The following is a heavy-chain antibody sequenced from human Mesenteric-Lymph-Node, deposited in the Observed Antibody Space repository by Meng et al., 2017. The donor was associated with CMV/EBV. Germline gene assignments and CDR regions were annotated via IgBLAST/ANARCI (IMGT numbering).Heavy chain of an antibody. CDR2: ISAYNGNT. V-gene: IGHV1-18*01. J-gene: IGHJ6*02. CDR1: GYTFTSYG. D-gene: IGHD2-2*01. CDR3: AREKVIEYQLLSDYYYHGMDV. Sequence: ASVKVSCKASGYTFTSYGISWVRQAPGQGLEWMGWISAYNGNTNYAQKLQGRVTMTTDTSTSTAYMELRSLRSDDTAVYYCAREKVIEYQLLSDYYYHGMDVWGQGTTVTVSS.